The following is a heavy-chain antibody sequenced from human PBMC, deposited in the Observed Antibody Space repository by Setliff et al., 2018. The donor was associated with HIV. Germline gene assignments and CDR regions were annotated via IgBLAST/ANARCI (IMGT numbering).Heavy chain of an antibody. CDR3: ARTLSTMVKTDGYYDYYYMDV. D-gene: IGHD3-10*01. Sequence: SETLSLTCSVSGGSVSSVNYYWSWIRQPPGKGLEWIGYIHYTGSTTYNPSFKSRVTMSVDTSKNQFALNLNSVTAADTAVYYCARTLSTMVKTDGYYDYYYMDVWGKGTTVTVSS. J-gene: IGHJ6*03. CDR2: IHYTGST. CDR1: GGSVSSVNYY. V-gene: IGHV4-61*01.